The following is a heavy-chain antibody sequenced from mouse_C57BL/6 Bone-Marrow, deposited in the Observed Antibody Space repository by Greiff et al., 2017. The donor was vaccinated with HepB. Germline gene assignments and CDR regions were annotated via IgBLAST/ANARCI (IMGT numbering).Heavy chain of an antibody. CDR1: GYSFTDYN. J-gene: IGHJ1*03. CDR3: ARAVPIYYDYDVDGYFDF. D-gene: IGHD2-4*01. CDR2: INPNYGTT. V-gene: IGHV1-39*01. Sequence: VQLQQSGPELVKPGASVKISCKASGYSFTDYNMNWVKQSNGKSLEWIGVINPNYGTTSYNQKFKGKATLTVDTSSSTAYMQLNSLTSEDSAVYYCARAVPIYYDYDVDGYFDFWGTGTTVTVSS.